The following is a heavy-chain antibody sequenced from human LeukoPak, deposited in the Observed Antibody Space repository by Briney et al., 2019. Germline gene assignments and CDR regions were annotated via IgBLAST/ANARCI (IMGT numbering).Heavy chain of an antibody. CDR1: GYTFTGYY. V-gene: IGHV1-2*02. CDR2: INPNSGDT. D-gene: IGHD5-12*01. CDR3: AKNPYEYYFDY. Sequence: EASVKVSCKASGYTFTGYYMHWVRQAPGQGLEWMGWINPNSGDTNYAQKFQGRVTMTRDTSIRTAYLEVGGLRSDDTAVYYCAKNPYEYYFDYWGQGTLVTVSS. J-gene: IGHJ4*02.